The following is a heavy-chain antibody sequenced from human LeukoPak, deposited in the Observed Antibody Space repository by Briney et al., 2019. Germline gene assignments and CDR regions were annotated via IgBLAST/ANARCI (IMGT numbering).Heavy chain of an antibody. D-gene: IGHD3-9*01. CDR1: GYSFTSYW. J-gene: IGHJ3*02. Sequence: GESLKISCKGSGYSFTSYWIGWVRQMPGKGLEWMGIIYPGDSDTRYSPSFQGQVTISADKSISTAYLQWSSLKASDTAMYYCARWGEYYDILTGYYNGAFDIWDQGTMVTVSS. CDR2: IYPGDSDT. V-gene: IGHV5-51*01. CDR3: ARWGEYYDILTGYYNGAFDI.